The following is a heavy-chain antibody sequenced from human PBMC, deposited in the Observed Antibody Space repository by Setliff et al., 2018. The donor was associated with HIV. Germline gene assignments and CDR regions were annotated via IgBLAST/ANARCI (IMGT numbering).Heavy chain of an antibody. J-gene: IGHJ4*02. Sequence: PSETLSLTCAVSYSISSGYYWGWIRQPPGKGLEWIGSMYQSGNSNYNPSLRSRVTILSDMSKNQFSLKLKSVTTADTAVYYCARGRMTVPLDYWGQGTQVTVSS. CDR3: ARGRMTVPLDY. CDR2: MYQSGNS. V-gene: IGHV4-38-2*01. D-gene: IGHD2-2*01. CDR1: YSISSGYY.